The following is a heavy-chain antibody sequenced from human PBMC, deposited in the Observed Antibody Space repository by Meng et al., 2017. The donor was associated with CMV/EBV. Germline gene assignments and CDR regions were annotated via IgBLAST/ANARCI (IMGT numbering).Heavy chain of an antibody. CDR3: AREPENPYSGYYYYYGMDV. V-gene: IGHV3-21*01. CDR2: ISSSSSYI. Sequence: GGSLRLSCAASGFTFSSYSMNWVRQAPGKGLEWVSSISSSSSYIYYADLVKGRFTISRDNAKNSLYLQMNSLRAEDTAVYYCAREPENPYSGYYYYYGMDVWGQGTTVTVSS. J-gene: IGHJ6*02. D-gene: IGHD2-15*01. CDR1: GFTFSSYS.